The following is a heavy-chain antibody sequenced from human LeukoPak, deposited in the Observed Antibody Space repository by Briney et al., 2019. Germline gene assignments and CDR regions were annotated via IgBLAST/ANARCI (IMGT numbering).Heavy chain of an antibody. CDR2: IIAMVGRT. D-gene: IGHD3-10*01. Sequence: GRSLRLSCAAAGFTFSSYAMSWVRQAPGKGLEWVSAIIAMVGRTYYADSGKGRFTICRDNSKNTLYLQMNSLRAEDTAVYYCAKSTYGPGGWFDPWGQGTLVTVSS. V-gene: IGHV3-23*01. CDR1: GFTFSSYA. J-gene: IGHJ5*02. CDR3: AKSTYGPGGWFDP.